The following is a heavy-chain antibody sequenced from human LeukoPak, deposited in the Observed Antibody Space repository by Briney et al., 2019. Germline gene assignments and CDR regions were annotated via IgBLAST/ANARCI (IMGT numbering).Heavy chain of an antibody. V-gene: IGHV3-74*01. CDR3: ARDMWGTFDY. Sequence: GGSLRLSCAASGFTFRDFWMHWVRQAPGKGPVGVSRMNPDGSAKVYADSVKGRFTISRDNAENTLYLQMSSLRAEDTATYYCARDMWGTFDYWGQGALVTVSS. CDR2: MNPDGSAK. J-gene: IGHJ4*02. CDR1: GFTFRDFW. D-gene: IGHD7-27*01.